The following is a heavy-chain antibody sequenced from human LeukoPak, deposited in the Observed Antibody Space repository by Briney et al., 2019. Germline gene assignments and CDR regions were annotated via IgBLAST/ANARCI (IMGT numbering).Heavy chain of an antibody. CDR2: IHYRGST. Sequence: PSETLSLTCTVSGGSISSYYWSWIRQPPGKGLEWIGYIHYRGSTNYNPSLQSRVTISVDTSKNQFSLKLSSVTAADTAVYYCARDIGYSSSWYDGFDYWGQGTLVTVSS. V-gene: IGHV4-59*12. CDR3: ARDIGYSSSWYDGFDY. D-gene: IGHD6-13*01. J-gene: IGHJ4*02. CDR1: GGSISSYY.